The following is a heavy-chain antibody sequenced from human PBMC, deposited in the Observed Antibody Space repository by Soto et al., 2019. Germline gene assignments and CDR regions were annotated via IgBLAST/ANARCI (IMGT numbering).Heavy chain of an antibody. D-gene: IGHD3-22*01. J-gene: IGHJ2*01. CDR3: ARLYAAYYYDSSGYGGWYFDL. Sequence: ASVKVSCKASGYTFTSYDINWVRQATGQGLEWMGWMNPNSGNTGYAQKFQGRVTMTRNTSISTAYMELSSLRSEDTAVYYCARLYAAYYYDSSGYGGWYFDLWGRGTRVTVSS. V-gene: IGHV1-8*01. CDR2: MNPNSGNT. CDR1: GYTFTSYD.